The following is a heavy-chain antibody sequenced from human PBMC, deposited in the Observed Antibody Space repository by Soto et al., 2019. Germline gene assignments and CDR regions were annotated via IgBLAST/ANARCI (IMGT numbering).Heavy chain of an antibody. D-gene: IGHD1-26*01. CDR1: GGSISSGGYS. J-gene: IGHJ4*02. CDR3: ARERPPHGALDY. Sequence: SEPLSLTCAVSGGSISSGGYSWSWIRQPPGKGLEWIGYIYHSGSTYYNPSLKSRVTISVDRSKNQFSLKLSSVTAADTAVYYCARERPPHGALDYWGQGTLVTVSS. V-gene: IGHV4-30-2*01. CDR2: IYHSGST.